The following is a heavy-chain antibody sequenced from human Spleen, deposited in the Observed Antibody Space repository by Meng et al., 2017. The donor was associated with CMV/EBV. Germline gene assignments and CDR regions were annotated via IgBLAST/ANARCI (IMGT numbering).Heavy chain of an antibody. CDR3: ARDGLLTTIFGVVIENYYFDY. D-gene: IGHD3-3*01. CDR2: ISYDGSNK. J-gene: IGHJ4*02. V-gene: IGHV3-30-3*01. CDR1: GFTFSSYA. Sequence: GGSLRLSCAASGFTFSSYAMHWVRQAPGKGLEWVAVISYDGSNKYYADSVKGRFTISRDNSKNTLYLQMNSLRAEDTAVYYCARDGLLTTIFGVVIENYYFDYWGQGTLVTVSS.